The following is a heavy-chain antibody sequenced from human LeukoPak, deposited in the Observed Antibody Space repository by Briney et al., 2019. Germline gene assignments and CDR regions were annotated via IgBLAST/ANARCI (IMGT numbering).Heavy chain of an antibody. D-gene: IGHD3-3*01. Sequence: GGSLRLSCAASGFTFSSYSMNWVRQAPGKGLEWVSYISSSSSTIYYADSVKGRFTISRDNAKNSLYLQMNSRRAEDTAVYYCARDRPERFFRYYYYMDVWGKGATVTVSS. J-gene: IGHJ6*03. CDR3: ARDRPERFFRYYYYMDV. CDR2: ISSSSSTI. V-gene: IGHV3-48*01. CDR1: GFTFSSYS.